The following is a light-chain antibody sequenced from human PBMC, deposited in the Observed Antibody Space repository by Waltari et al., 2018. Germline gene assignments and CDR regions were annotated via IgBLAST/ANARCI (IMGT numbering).Light chain of an antibody. CDR2: DDS. CDR1: NIGVKS. J-gene: IGLJ2*01. V-gene: IGLV3-21*04. Sequence: SSVLTQPPSVSLAPGKTASITCGGQNIGVKSVHWYQQRPGQAPVLVIYDDSARPSGIPERFSGSNSGNTATLTISRVEAGDGADYYCQVWDSNTNHVIFGGGTKLTVL. CDR3: QVWDSNTNHVI.